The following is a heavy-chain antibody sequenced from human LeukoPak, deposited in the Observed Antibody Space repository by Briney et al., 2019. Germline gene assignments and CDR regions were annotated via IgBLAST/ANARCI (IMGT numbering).Heavy chain of an antibody. D-gene: IGHD2-8*01. J-gene: IGHJ1*01. CDR1: GFTFSSYA. CDR3: ARGCSLQH. V-gene: IGHV3-30-3*01. CDR2: ISYDGSNK. Sequence: GGSLRLSCAASGFTFSSYAMHWVRQAPGKGLEWVAVISYDGSNKYYADSVKGRFTISRDNSKNTLYLQMNSLRAEDTAVYYCARGCSLQHWGQGTLVTVSS.